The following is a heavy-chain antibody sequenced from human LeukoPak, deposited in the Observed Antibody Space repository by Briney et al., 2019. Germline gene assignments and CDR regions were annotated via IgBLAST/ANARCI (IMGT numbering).Heavy chain of an antibody. J-gene: IGHJ5*02. D-gene: IGHD3-10*01. CDR2: INPNSGGT. Sequence: ALVKVSCKASGYTFTGYYMHWVRQAPGQGLEWMGWINPNSGGTNYAQKFQGRVTMTRDTSISTAYMELSRLRSDDTAVYYCARGITMVRGVIGVWFDPWGQGTLVTVSS. CDR1: GYTFTGYY. V-gene: IGHV1-2*02. CDR3: ARGITMVRGVIGVWFDP.